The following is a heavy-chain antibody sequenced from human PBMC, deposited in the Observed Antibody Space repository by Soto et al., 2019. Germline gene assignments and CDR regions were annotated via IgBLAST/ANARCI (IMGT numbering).Heavy chain of an antibody. CDR1: GFTFSSYE. V-gene: IGHV3-48*03. CDR2: ISSSGSTI. J-gene: IGHJ4*02. CDR3: ARDNMVRGVKPDY. D-gene: IGHD3-10*01. Sequence: PGGSLRLSCAASGFTFSSYEMNWVRQAPGKGLEWVSYISSSGSTIYYADSVKGRFTISRDNAKNSLYLQMNSLRAEDTAVYHCARDNMVRGVKPDYWGQGTLVTVSS.